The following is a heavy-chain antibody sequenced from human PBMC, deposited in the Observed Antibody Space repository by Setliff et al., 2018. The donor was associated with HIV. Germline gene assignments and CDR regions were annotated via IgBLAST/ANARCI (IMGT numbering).Heavy chain of an antibody. D-gene: IGHD4-17*01. CDR3: IRDSVNNVQH. J-gene: IGHJ1*01. CDR2: IHPGGSDT. V-gene: IGHV5-51*01. CDR1: GYSFSNYW. Sequence: PGESLKISCEASGYSFSNYWIAWVRQMPGKGLEWMAIIHPGGSDTRYGPSFQGQVTISADKSINTAYLQWSSLKASDTAMYYCIRDSVNNVQHWGQGTLVTVSS.